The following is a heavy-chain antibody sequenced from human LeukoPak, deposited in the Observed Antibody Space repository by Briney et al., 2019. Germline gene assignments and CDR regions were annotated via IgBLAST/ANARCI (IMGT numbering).Heavy chain of an antibody. CDR2: IVVGSGNT. V-gene: IGHV1-58*02. Sequence: SVTFSCKASGFTFTSSAMQWVRQARGQRLEWIGWIVVGSGNTNYAQKFQERVTITRDMSTSTAYMELSSLRSEDTAVYYCAAGTMGRYYYYGMDVWGQGTTVTVS. CDR1: GFTFTSSA. CDR3: AAGTMGRYYYYGMDV. J-gene: IGHJ6*02. D-gene: IGHD3-10*01.